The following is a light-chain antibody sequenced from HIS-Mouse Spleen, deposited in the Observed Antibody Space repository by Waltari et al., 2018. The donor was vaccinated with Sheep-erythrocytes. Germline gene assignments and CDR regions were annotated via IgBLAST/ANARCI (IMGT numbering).Light chain of an antibody. J-gene: IGLJ2*01. CDR3: QAWDSSIVV. CDR2: QDT. V-gene: IGLV3-1*01. CDR1: KLGDKY. Sequence: SSELTQPPSVSVSPGQTASITCSGDKLGDKYACWYQQKPGQSPVLVIYQDTKRPSGLPERFACSNAGNTATLTISGTQAMDEADYYCQAWDSSIVVFGGGTKLTVL.